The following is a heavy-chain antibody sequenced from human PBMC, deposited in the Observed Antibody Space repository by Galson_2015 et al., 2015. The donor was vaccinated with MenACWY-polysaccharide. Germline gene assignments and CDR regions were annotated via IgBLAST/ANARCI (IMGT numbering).Heavy chain of an antibody. Sequence: SLRLSCAASGLRFGSYGMQWVRQAPGKGLEWVALIWYDGGNKYYSEPVKGRFAISRDNSKNTLYLQMNSLRVEDTAVYYCATIRGSAPNYYMDVWGKGTTVTVSS. J-gene: IGHJ6*03. V-gene: IGHV3-33*03. CDR2: IWYDGGNK. D-gene: IGHD5-12*01. CDR3: ATIRGSAPNYYMDV. CDR1: GLRFGSYG.